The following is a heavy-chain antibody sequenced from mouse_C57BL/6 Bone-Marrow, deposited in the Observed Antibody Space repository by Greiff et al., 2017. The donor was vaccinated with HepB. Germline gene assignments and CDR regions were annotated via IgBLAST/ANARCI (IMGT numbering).Heavy chain of an antibody. CDR3: ASLLRYNYAMDY. J-gene: IGHJ4*01. CDR2: INPSNGGT. Sequence: VQLQQPGTELVKPGASVKLSCKASGYTFTSYWMHWVKQRPGQGLEWIGNINPSNGGTNYNEKFKSKATLTVDKSSSTAYMQLSSLTSEDSAVDYCASLLRYNYAMDYWGQGTSVTVSS. CDR1: GYTFTSYW. D-gene: IGHD1-1*01. V-gene: IGHV1-53*01.